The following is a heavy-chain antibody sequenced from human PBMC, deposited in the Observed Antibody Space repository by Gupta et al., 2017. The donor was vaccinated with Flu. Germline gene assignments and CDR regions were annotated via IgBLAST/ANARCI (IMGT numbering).Heavy chain of an antibody. CDR3: ARSGDYFDS. J-gene: IGHJ4*02. V-gene: IGHV4-39*01. D-gene: IGHD4-17*01. CDR2: VYYVGTT. Sequence: QLQLQESGPGLVRPSETLSLTCSVSGGSLITSDHYWSWIRQSPGKGLEYIGSVYYVGTTYYNVFLESRVAVSIDTSKNQFSLRLSSVTAADTGVYFCARSGDYFDSWGQGARVTVSS. CDR1: GGSLITSDHY.